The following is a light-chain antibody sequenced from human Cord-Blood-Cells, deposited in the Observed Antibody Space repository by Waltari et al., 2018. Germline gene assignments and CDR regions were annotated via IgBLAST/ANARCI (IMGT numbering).Light chain of an antibody. V-gene: IGKV3-15*01. Sequence: DIVLTQSPATLSVSPGERDTLSCRASQSVSSNLAWYQQKPGQAPRLLIYGASTRATGIPARFSGSGSGTEFTLTISSLQSEDFAFYYCQQYNNWPPWTFGQGTKVEIK. CDR3: QQYNNWPPWT. CDR2: GAS. J-gene: IGKJ1*01. CDR1: QSVSSN.